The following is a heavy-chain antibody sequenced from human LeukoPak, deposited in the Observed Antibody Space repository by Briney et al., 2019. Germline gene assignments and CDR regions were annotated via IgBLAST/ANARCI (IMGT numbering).Heavy chain of an antibody. D-gene: IGHD1-26*01. CDR1: GGSISSYY. Sequence: SETLSLTCTVSGGSISSYYWSWIRQPPGKGLEWIGSIYYSGSTYYNPSLKSRVTISVDTSKNQFSLKLSSVTAADTAVYYCARRPREWELLRDAFDIWGQGTMVTVSS. CDR3: ARRPREWELLRDAFDI. V-gene: IGHV4-39*01. CDR2: IYYSGST. J-gene: IGHJ3*02.